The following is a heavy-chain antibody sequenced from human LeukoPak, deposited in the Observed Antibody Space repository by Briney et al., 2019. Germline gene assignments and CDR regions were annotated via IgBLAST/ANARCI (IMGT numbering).Heavy chain of an antibody. D-gene: IGHD3-9*01. CDR3: ARGALDILTGYYPDNWFDP. J-gene: IGHJ5*02. V-gene: IGHV1-46*01. Sequence: EASVKVSCKASGYTFTSYYMRWVRQAPGQGLEWMGIINPSGGSTSYAQKFQGRVTMTTDTSTSTAYMELRSLRSDDTAVYYCARGALDILTGYYPDNWFDPWGQGTLVTVSS. CDR2: INPSGGST. CDR1: GYTFTSYY.